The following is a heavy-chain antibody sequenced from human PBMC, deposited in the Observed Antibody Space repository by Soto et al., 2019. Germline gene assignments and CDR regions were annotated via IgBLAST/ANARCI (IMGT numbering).Heavy chain of an antibody. D-gene: IGHD2-8*01. CDR2: IYPGDSDT. V-gene: IGHV5-51*01. CDR1: GYSFTSYW. CDR3: ARDVLMVYAGGYYYYYGMEV. J-gene: IGHJ6*02. Sequence: VESLKISCKGSGYSFTSYWIGWVRQMPGKGLEWIGIIYPGDSDTRYSPSFQSQVTISADNSISTTYLQWSSLKASDTAMYYCARDVLMVYAGGYYYYYGMEVWGQGTTVTVSS.